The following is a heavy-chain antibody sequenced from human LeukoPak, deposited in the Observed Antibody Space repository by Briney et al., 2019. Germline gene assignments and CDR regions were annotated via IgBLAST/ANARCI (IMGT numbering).Heavy chain of an antibody. J-gene: IGHJ4*02. CDR2: INTGNGNT. CDR3: ARGYCNSTSCYYFDF. Sequence: ASVKVSCKASGYTFTRNAMHWVRQAPGQRLEWMGWINTGNGNTKYSQKFQDRVTITRDTSANTAYMELSSLRSEDTAVYYCARGYCNSTSCYYFDFCGQGTLVTVSS. V-gene: IGHV1-3*04. D-gene: IGHD2-2*01. CDR1: GYTFTRNA.